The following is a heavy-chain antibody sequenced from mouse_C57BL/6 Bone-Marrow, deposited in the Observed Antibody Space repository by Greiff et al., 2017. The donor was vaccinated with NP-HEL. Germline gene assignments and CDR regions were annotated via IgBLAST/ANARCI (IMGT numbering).Heavy chain of an antibody. Sequence: VQLQQSVAELVRPGSSVKMSCKTSGYTFTSYGINWVKQRPGQGLEWIGYIYIGNGYTEYNEKFKGKATLTTDTSSSTAYMQLSSLTSEDSAIYFCARSYYYYGSSYVWYFDVWGTGTTVTVSS. CDR2: IYIGNGYT. CDR3: ARSYYYYGSSYVWYFDV. J-gene: IGHJ1*03. D-gene: IGHD1-1*01. CDR1: GYTFTSYG. V-gene: IGHV1-58*01.